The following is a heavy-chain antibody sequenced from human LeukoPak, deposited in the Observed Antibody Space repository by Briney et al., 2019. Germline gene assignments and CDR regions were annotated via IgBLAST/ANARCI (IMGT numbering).Heavy chain of an antibody. V-gene: IGHV4-39*07. D-gene: IGHD3-10*01. CDR1: SGSIRSSSYY. CDR2: INHSGST. J-gene: IGHJ6*03. Sequence: SETLSLTCTVSSGSIRSSSYYWGWIRQPPGKGLEWIGEINHSGSTNYNPSLKSRVTISVDTSKNQFSLKLSSVTAADTAVYYCARGYYYGSGSAFYYYYMDVWGKRTTVTVSS. CDR3: ARGYYYGSGSAFYYYYMDV.